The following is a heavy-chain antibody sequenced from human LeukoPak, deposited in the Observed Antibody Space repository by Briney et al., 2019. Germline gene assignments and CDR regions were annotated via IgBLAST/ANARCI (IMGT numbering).Heavy chain of an antibody. Sequence: SETLSLTCTVSGGSISSYYWSWIRQPPGKGLEWIGYIYYSGSTNYNPSLKSRVTISVDTSKNQFSLKLSSVTAADTAVYYCARAVAGPVNFDYWGQGTLVTVSS. J-gene: IGHJ4*02. V-gene: IGHV4-59*01. D-gene: IGHD6-19*01. CDR1: GGSISSYY. CDR3: ARAVAGPVNFDY. CDR2: IYYSGST.